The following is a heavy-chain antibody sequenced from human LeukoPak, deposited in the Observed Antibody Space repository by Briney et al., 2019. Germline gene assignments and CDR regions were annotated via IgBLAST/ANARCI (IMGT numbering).Heavy chain of an antibody. D-gene: IGHD2-15*01. CDR3: AREVGYCSGGSCYSDF. CDR1: GGSFSGYY. CDR2: INHSGST. J-gene: IGHJ4*02. Sequence: SGTLSLTCAVYGGSFSGYYWSWIRQPPGKGLEWIGEINHSGSTNYNPSLKSRVTISVDTSKNQFSLKLSSVTAADTAVYYCAREVGYCSGGSCYSDFWGQGTLVTVSS. V-gene: IGHV4-34*01.